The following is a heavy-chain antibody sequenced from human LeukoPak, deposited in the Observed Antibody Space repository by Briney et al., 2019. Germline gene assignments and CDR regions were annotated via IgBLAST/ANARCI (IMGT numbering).Heavy chain of an antibody. D-gene: IGHD6-13*01. Sequence: HAGGSLRLSCAASGFTFSSYAMHWVRQAPGKGLEWVAVISYDGSNKYYADSVKGRFTISRDNSKNTLYLQMNSLRAEDTAVYYCARDSSSFDYWGQGTLVTVSS. V-gene: IGHV3-30-3*01. CDR3: ARDSSSFDY. CDR2: ISYDGSNK. CDR1: GFTFSSYA. J-gene: IGHJ4*02.